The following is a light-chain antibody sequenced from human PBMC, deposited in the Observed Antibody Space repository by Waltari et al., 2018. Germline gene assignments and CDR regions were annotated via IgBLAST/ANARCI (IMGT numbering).Light chain of an antibody. CDR1: SGSVSSSYY. CDR3: VLYMGRGVWV. CDR2: NPN. V-gene: IGLV8-61*01. J-gene: IGLJ3*02. Sequence: QTVVTQEPSFSVSPGGTVTLTCGLSSGSVSSSYYPSWYQQTPGQTPRTLIYNPNTRSSGVPDRFSGAILGNKAALTITGAQADDESDYYCVLYMGRGVWVFGGGTKLTVL.